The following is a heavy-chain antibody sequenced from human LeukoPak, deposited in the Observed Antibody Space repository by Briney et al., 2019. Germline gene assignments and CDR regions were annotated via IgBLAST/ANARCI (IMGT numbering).Heavy chain of an antibody. CDR3: ARDRQSGSHLNFFDY. Sequence: GGTLRLSCAASGFTFSSYGMSWVRQAPGKGLEWVSYIRSSSSTIYYADSVKGRFTISRDNARNSLSLQMNSLRVEDTAVYYCARDRQSGSHLNFFDYWGQGALVTVSS. CDR1: GFTFSSYG. D-gene: IGHD1-26*01. V-gene: IGHV3-48*04. J-gene: IGHJ4*02. CDR2: IRSSSSTI.